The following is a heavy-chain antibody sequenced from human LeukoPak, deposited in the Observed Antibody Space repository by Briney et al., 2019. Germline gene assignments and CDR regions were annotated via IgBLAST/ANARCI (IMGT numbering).Heavy chain of an antibody. CDR1: GFTFSSYW. D-gene: IGHD6-19*01. CDR2: INSDGTRT. J-gene: IGHJ4*02. Sequence: GGSLRLSCAASGFTFSSYWMHWVRQVPGKGLVWVSRINSDGTRTSYADSVKGRFTISRDNAKNTLYLQMNSLRAEDTAVYYCATTARNSAWFKVIDYWGRGTLVTVSS. CDR3: ATTARNSAWFKVIDY. V-gene: IGHV3-74*01.